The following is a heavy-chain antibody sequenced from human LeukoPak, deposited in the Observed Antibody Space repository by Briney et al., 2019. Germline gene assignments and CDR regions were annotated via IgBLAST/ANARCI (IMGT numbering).Heavy chain of an antibody. D-gene: IGHD1-26*01. V-gene: IGHV3-23*01. CDR2: ISANGDNT. CDR1: GFTFSSYA. J-gene: IGHJ3*02. Sequence: TGGSLRLSCAASGFTFSSYAMSWVRQAPGKGLEWVSAISANGDNTYYVDSVRGRFTISRDNSEYTLYLQMNSLRAEDTALYFCAKRVYSGSKNGRAFDIWGQGTMVTVSS. CDR3: AKRVYSGSKNGRAFDI.